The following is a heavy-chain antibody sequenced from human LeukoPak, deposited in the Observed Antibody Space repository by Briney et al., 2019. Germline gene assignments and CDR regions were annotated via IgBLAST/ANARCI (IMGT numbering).Heavy chain of an antibody. Sequence: SETLSLXCAVYGGSFSGYYWSWIRQPPGKELEWIGEINHSGSTNYNPSLKSRVTISVDTSKNQFSLKLSSVTAADTAVYYCARGSLRWLQLNWGQGTLVTVSS. CDR1: GGSFSGYY. CDR3: ARGSLRWLQLN. CDR2: INHSGST. V-gene: IGHV4-34*01. D-gene: IGHD5-24*01. J-gene: IGHJ4*02.